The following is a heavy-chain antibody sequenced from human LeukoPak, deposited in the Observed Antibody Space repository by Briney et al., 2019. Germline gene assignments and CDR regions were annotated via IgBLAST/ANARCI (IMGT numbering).Heavy chain of an antibody. CDR3: ARERGAIVATTNRAFAFDY. CDR1: GYTFTSYG. Sequence: GASVKVSCKASGYTFTSYGISWVRQAPGQGLEWMGWTSAYNGNTNYAQKLQGRVTMTTDTSTSTAYMELRSLRSDDTAVYYCARERGAIVATTNRAFAFDYWGQGTLVTVSS. CDR2: TSAYNGNT. V-gene: IGHV1-18*01. D-gene: IGHD5-12*01. J-gene: IGHJ4*02.